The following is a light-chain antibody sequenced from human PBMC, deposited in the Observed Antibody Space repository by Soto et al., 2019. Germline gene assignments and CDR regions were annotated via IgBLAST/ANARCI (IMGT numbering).Light chain of an antibody. CDR3: SSYAGSSNV. Sequence: QSALTQPRSVAGSPGQSVTISCTGSNSDVGAYDYVSWYQLCPGKAPKLLIYDVTQRPSGVPGRFSGSKSDNTASLTISDLQAEDEGDYYCSSYAGSSNVFGTGTKVTVL. CDR1: NSDVGAYDY. V-gene: IGLV2-11*01. J-gene: IGLJ1*01. CDR2: DVT.